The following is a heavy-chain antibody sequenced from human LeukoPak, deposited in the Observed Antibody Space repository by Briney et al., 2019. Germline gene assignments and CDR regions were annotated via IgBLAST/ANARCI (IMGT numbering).Heavy chain of an antibody. V-gene: IGHV3-48*02. J-gene: IGHJ3*02. D-gene: IGHD4-17*01. CDR3: ASESTVTHAFDI. CDR1: GFTVSSNY. Sequence: PGGSLRLSCAASGFTVSSNYMSWVRQAPGKGLEWVSIISSSGSTTYYADSVKGRFTISRDNAKNSLYLQMNSLRDEDTAVYYCASESTVTHAFDIWGQGTMVTVSS. CDR2: ISSSGSTT.